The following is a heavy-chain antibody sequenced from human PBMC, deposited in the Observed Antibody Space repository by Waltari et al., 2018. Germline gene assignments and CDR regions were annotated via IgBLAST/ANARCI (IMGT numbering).Heavy chain of an antibody. D-gene: IGHD1-7*01. J-gene: IGHJ6*02. V-gene: IGHV3-66*02. Sequence: EVQLVESGGGLVQPGGSLRLSWAASGFTVSSNYMSWVRQAPGKGLEWVSVISSGGSTYYADSVKGRFTISRDNSKNTLYLQMNSLRAEDTAVYYCARDHLGTTPYYYGMDVWGQGTTVTVSS. CDR2: ISSGGST. CDR1: GFTVSSNY. CDR3: ARDHLGTTPYYYGMDV.